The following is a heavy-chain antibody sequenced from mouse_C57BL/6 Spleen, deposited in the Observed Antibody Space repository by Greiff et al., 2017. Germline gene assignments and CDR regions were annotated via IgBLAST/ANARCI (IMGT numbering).Heavy chain of an antibody. CDR2: IDPSDSYT. V-gene: IGHV1-59*01. J-gene: IGHJ3*01. CDR1: GYTFTSYW. CDR3: ARPDSGNWFAY. D-gene: IGHD3-2*02. Sequence: QVQLKQPGAELVRPGTSVKLSCKASGYTFTSYWMHWVKQRPGHGLEWIGVIDPSDSYTNYNQKFKGKATLTVDTSSSTAYMQLRSLTSEDSAVYYCARPDSGNWFAYWGQGTLVTVSA.